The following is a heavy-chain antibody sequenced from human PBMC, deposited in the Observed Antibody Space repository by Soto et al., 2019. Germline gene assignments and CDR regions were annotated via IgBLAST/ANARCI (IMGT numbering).Heavy chain of an antibody. J-gene: IGHJ5*02. CDR2: IYYSGST. V-gene: IGHV4-31*03. CDR1: GGSISSGGYY. Sequence: SETLSLTCTVSGGSISSGGYYWSWIRQHPGKGLEWIGYIYYSGSTYYNPPLKSRVTISVDTSKNQFSLKLSSVTAADTAVYYCARDVLNWFDPWGQGTLVTVSS. CDR3: ARDVLNWFDP.